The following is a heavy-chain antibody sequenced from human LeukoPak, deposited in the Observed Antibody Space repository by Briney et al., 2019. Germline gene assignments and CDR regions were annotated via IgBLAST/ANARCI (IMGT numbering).Heavy chain of an antibody. Sequence: GGSLRLSCAASGFTFSSYSMNWVRQAPGKALEWVSSISSSSSYIYYADSVKGRFTISRDNAKNSLYLQMNSLRAEDTAVYYCARIGRDAFDIWGQGTMVTVSS. J-gene: IGHJ3*02. CDR2: ISSSSSYI. CDR3: ARIGRDAFDI. CDR1: GFTFSSYS. V-gene: IGHV3-21*01.